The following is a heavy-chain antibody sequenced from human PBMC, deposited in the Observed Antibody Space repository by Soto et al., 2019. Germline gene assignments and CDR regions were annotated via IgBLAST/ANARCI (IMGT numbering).Heavy chain of an antibody. CDR3: ARDPPATRHGMDV. J-gene: IGHJ6*02. CDR2: IYSGGST. V-gene: IGHV3-53*01. CDR1: VFTVSSNY. Sequence: LRLSCAASVFTVSSNYMSWVRQAPGKGLEWVSVIYSGGSTYYADSVRGRFTISRDNSKNTLYLQMKSLRAEDTAVYYCARDPPATRHGMDVWGQGTTVTVSS.